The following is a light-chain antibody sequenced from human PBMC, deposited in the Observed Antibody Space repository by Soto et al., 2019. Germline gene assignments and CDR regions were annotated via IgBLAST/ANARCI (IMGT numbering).Light chain of an antibody. J-gene: IGLJ1*01. CDR3: SSYTSRSNYV. V-gene: IGLV2-14*01. Sequence: QSALTQPASVSGSPGQSITISCTGTSSDVGGYNYVSWYQQHPGKAPKLMIYEVSNRPSGVSNRFSGSKSGNTASLTISGLQAADEADYYCSSYTSRSNYVVGTGTKLTGL. CDR1: SSDVGGYNY. CDR2: EVS.